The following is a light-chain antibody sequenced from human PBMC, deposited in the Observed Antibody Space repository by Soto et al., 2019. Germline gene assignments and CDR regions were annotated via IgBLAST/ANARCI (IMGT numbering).Light chain of an antibody. CDR2: GAS. CDR1: QSVNSN. CDR3: QQYEAVVT. J-gene: IGKJ1*01. Sequence: EIVMTQSPATLSVSPGERATLSCRASQSVNSNVAWYQQKPGRALRLLIDGASTRATGIPDRFSGSGSGTDFTLTISRLEPEDVAVYYCQQYEAVVTFGQGTKVDIK. V-gene: IGKV3D-15*01.